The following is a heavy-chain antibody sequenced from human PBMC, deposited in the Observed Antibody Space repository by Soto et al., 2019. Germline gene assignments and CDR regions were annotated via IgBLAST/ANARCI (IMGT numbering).Heavy chain of an antibody. V-gene: IGHV4-59*08. CDR3: ARLTYDFWSGYRGRYYFDY. D-gene: IGHD3-3*01. Sequence: QVQLQESGPGLVKPSETLSLTCTVSGGSISSYYWSWIRQPPGKGLEWIGYIYYSGSTNYNPSLKSRVTISVDTSKNQFSLKLSSVTAADTAVYYCARLTYDFWSGYRGRYYFDYWGQGTLVTVSS. J-gene: IGHJ4*02. CDR2: IYYSGST. CDR1: GGSISSYY.